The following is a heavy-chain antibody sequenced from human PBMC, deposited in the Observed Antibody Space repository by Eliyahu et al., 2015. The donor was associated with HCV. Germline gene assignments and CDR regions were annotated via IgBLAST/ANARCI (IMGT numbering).Heavy chain of an antibody. Sequence: QVQLQESGPGLVKPSETLSLTCTVSGASITTNYWSWIRQPPGKGLEWLGYIFYSGGTKYNPSLKSRVTISVDTSMKQLSLKLTSVTAADTAVYYCARHSGYPLRAPFDLWGQGTLVTVSS. CDR2: IFYSGGT. J-gene: IGHJ4*02. D-gene: IGHD5-12*01. V-gene: IGHV4-59*01. CDR3: ARHSGYPLRAPFDL. CDR1: GASITTNY.